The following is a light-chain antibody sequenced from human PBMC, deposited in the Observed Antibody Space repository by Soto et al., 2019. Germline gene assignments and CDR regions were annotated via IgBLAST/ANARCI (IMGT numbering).Light chain of an antibody. Sequence: EIVLTQSPGTLSLSPGERATLSCRASQSVSSSYLAWYQQKPGQAPRLLIYGASSRATGIPDRFSGSGSGTDFTLTISRLEPEDCAVYYCHQYYSSPLTFGGGNKVEIK. V-gene: IGKV3-20*01. J-gene: IGKJ4*01. CDR3: HQYYSSPLT. CDR1: QSVSSSY. CDR2: GAS.